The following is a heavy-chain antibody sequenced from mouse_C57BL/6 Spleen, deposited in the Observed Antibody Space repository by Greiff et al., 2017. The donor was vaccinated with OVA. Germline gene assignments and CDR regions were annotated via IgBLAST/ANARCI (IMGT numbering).Heavy chain of an antibody. Sequence: VQLQQSGAELVRPGASVKLSCKASGYTFTDYYINWVKQRPGQGLEWIARIYPGSGNTYYNEKFKGKATLTAEKSSSTAYMQLSSLTSEDSAVYFCARWANYDYDYYAMDYWGQGTSVTVSS. CDR1: GYTFTDYY. J-gene: IGHJ4*01. V-gene: IGHV1-76*01. D-gene: IGHD2-4*01. CDR3: ARWANYDYDYYAMDY. CDR2: IYPGSGNT.